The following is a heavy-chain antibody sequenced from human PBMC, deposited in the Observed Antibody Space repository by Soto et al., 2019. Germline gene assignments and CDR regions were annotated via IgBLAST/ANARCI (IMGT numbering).Heavy chain of an antibody. D-gene: IGHD2-2*01. CDR2: IYSGGST. CDR1: GFTVSSNY. J-gene: IGHJ6*04. V-gene: IGHV3-53*04. CDR3: ARDSYCSSTSCYFPFGMDV. Sequence: GGSLRLSCAASGFTVSSNYMSWVRQAPGKGLEWVSVIYSGGSTYYADSVKGRFTISRHNSKNTLYLQMNSLRAEDTAVYYCARDSYCSSTSCYFPFGMDVWGKGTTVTVSS.